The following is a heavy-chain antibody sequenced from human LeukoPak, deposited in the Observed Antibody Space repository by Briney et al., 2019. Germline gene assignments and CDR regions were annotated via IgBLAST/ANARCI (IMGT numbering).Heavy chain of an antibody. V-gene: IGHV1-46*01. CDR2: INPSGGST. CDR3: ARESPGYYDSSDAFDI. J-gene: IGHJ3*02. CDR1: GYTFTSYY. D-gene: IGHD3-22*01. Sequence: ASVKVSCKASGYTFTSYYMHWVRQAPGQGLEWMGIINPSGGSTSYAQKFQGRVTMTRDTSTSTVYMELSSLRSEDTAVYYCARESPGYYDSSDAFDIWGQGTMVTVSS.